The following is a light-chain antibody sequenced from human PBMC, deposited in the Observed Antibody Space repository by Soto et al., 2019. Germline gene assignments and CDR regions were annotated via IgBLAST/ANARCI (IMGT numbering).Light chain of an antibody. V-gene: IGKV1-5*01. CDR3: QQYSTYPWT. CDR2: DAS. Sequence: DIQLTQSPSTLSASVGDRVSITCRASQSISTWLAWYQQKLGKAPKLLIFDASSLESRVSSRFSGRGSGTQFTLTISSLQPDDFATYYCQQYSTYPWTFGQGAKVEFK. CDR1: QSISTW. J-gene: IGKJ1*01.